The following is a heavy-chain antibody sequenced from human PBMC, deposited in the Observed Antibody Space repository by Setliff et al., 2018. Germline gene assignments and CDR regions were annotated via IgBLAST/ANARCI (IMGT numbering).Heavy chain of an antibody. V-gene: IGHV4-30-2*05. Sequence: SETLSLTCAVSGGSISSGGYSWSWIRQPPGKGLEWIGYIYHSGSTYYNPSLKSRVTISVDTSKNQISLKLSSVTAADTAVYFCARSEMATTSFDIWGQGTMVTVSS. CDR3: ARSEMATTSFDI. J-gene: IGHJ3*02. D-gene: IGHD1-1*01. CDR1: GGSISSGGYS. CDR2: IYHSGST.